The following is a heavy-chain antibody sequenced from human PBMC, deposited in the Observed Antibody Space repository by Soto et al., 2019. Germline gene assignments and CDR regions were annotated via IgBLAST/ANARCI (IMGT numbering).Heavy chain of an antibody. D-gene: IGHD6-13*01. V-gene: IGHV3-66*01. CDR3: ERDNAAVGIYGMDV. CDR2: IYNGVST. J-gene: IGHJ6*02. Sequence: EVQLVESGGGLVQPGGSLRLSCAASESIVSSNYMSWVRQAPGKGLEWVSVIYNGVSTYYADSVKGRFTISRDNSKNKLYLQMNSLRAEDTAVYYCERDNAAVGIYGMDVWGQGTTVTVSS. CDR1: ESIVSSNY.